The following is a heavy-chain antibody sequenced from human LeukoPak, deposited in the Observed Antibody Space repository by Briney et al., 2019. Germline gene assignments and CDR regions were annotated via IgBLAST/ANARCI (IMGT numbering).Heavy chain of an antibody. CDR1: GFTFSSYG. CDR2: ISGSGGST. CDR3: ASPNQPGIAVAGTAY. V-gene: IGHV3-23*01. D-gene: IGHD6-19*01. J-gene: IGHJ4*02. Sequence: GGSLRLSCAASGFTFSSYGMSWVRQAPGKGLEWVSAISGSGGSTYYADSVKGRFTISRDNSKNTLYLQMNSLRAEDTAVYYCASPNQPGIAVAGTAYWGQGTLVTVSS.